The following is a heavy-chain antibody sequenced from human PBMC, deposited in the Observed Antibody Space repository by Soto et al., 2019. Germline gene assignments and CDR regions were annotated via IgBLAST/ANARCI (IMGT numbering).Heavy chain of an antibody. CDR2: ISGSGGST. V-gene: IGHV3-23*01. Sequence: GGSLRLSCAASGFTFSSYAMSWVRQAPGKGLEWVSAISGSGGSTYYADSVKGRFTISRDNSKNTLYLQMNSLRAEDTTVYYCAKVMTMVRGFQAYYYYYGMDVWGQGTTVTVSS. CDR3: AKVMTMVRGFQAYYYYYGMDV. J-gene: IGHJ6*02. D-gene: IGHD3-10*01. CDR1: GFTFSSYA.